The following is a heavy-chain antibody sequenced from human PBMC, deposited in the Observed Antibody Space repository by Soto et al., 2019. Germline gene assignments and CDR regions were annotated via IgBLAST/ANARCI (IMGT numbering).Heavy chain of an antibody. CDR2: ISYDGSNK. Sequence: QVQLVESGGGVVQPGRSLRLSCAASGFTFSSYAMHWVRQAPGKGLEWVAVISYDGSNKYYADSVKGRFTISRDNSKNTLYLQMNSLRAEDTDVYYCARVVTSNWYFDLWGRGTLVTVSS. J-gene: IGHJ2*01. D-gene: IGHD4-4*01. V-gene: IGHV3-30-3*01. CDR3: ARVVTSNWYFDL. CDR1: GFTFSSYA.